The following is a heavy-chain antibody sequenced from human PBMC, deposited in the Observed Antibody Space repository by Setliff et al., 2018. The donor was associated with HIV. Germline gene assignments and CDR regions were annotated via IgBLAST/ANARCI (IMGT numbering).Heavy chain of an antibody. D-gene: IGHD2-2*01. Sequence: PSETLSLTCAVYGGSFSGYYWSWIRQPPGKGLEWIGEINHSGNPFYNPSLRSRVTISLDTSKNQFSLKLSSVTAADTAVYYCARGFDYAQRPPLYYFDYWGQGTLVTVSS. CDR3: ARGFDYAQRPPLYYFDY. V-gene: IGHV4-34*09. CDR1: GGSFSGYY. J-gene: IGHJ4*02. CDR2: INHSGNP.